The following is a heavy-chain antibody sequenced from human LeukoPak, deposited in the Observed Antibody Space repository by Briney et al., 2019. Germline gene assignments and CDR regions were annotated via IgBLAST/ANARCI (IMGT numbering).Heavy chain of an antibody. CDR3: ARFRWFGESAAFDI. V-gene: IGHV4-59*01. CDR1: GGSISSYY. D-gene: IGHD3-10*01. CDR2: IYYSGST. J-gene: IGHJ3*02. Sequence: SETLSLTCTVSGGSISSYYWSWIRQPPGKGLEWIGYIYYSGSTNYNPSLKSRVTISVDTSKNQFSLKLSSVTAADTAVYYCARFRWFGESAAFDIWGQGTMVTVSS.